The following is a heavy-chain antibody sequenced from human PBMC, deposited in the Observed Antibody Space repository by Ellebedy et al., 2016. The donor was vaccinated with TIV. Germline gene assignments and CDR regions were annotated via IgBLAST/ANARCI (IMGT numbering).Heavy chain of an antibody. CDR1: GFTFSDYY. CDR2: IFSSGSL. J-gene: IGHJ6*02. CDR3: ARTDLRYGMDV. D-gene: IGHD3/OR15-3a*01. V-gene: IGHV4-38-2*01. Sequence: ESLKISXAASGFTFSDYYMSWLRQSPGKGLEWIASIFSSGSLYYNPSLKSRVTVSVDTSKDQFFLKMNSVTAADTAMYYCARTDLRYGMDVWGQGTTVTVSS.